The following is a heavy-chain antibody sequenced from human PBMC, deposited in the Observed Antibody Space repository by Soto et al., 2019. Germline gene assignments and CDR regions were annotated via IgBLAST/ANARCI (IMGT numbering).Heavy chain of an antibody. CDR3: ERGAKKIYARDV. V-gene: IGHV3-74*01. CDR2: IKFDGSST. CDR1: GFAFSSYW. Sequence: GGSLRLSCAASGFAFSSYWMHWVRQAPGKGLLWVSRIKFDGSSTYYGDSGKGRFTISRDDAKNTVFLQMNGLRVDDTAVYYCERGAKKIYARDVWGQGTTVTVSS. J-gene: IGHJ6*02.